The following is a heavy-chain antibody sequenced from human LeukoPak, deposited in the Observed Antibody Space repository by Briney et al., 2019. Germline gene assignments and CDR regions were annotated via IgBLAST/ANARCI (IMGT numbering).Heavy chain of an antibody. CDR2: IYHSGST. CDR1: GGSISSSNW. V-gene: IGHV4-4*02. D-gene: IGHD5-18*01. CDR3: ARSQYSYVPVVGY. Sequence: SETLSLTCTVSGGSISSSNWWSWVRQPPGKGLEWIGEIYHSGSTNYNPSLKSRVTISVDKSKNQFSLKLSSVTAADTAVYYCARSQYSYVPVVGYWGQGTLVTVSS. J-gene: IGHJ4*02.